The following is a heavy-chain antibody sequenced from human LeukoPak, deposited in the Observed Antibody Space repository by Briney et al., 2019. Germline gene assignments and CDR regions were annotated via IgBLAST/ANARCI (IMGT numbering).Heavy chain of an antibody. V-gene: IGHV1-2*06. CDR3: AREGSQSGMDV. Sequence: GASVKVSCKASGYALSVYYMHWVRQAPGQGLEWMGRINPNSGGTNYLQTFQGRVTMTSNTSISTAYMELIRLTSDDTAVYYCAREGSQSGMDVWGQGTTVTVSS. D-gene: IGHD2-15*01. CDR1: GYALSVYY. CDR2: INPNSGGT. J-gene: IGHJ6*02.